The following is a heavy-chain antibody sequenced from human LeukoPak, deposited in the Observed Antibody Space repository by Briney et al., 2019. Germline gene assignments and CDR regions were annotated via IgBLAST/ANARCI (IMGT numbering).Heavy chain of an antibody. Sequence: PSETLSLTCVVYGGSFSGYYWSWIRQPPGKGLEWIGEINHSGSTNYNPSLKSLVTISVDTSKNQFSLKLSSVTAADTAVYYCARGRGCSSTSCYALFDYWGQGTLVTVSS. CDR3: ARGRGCSSTSCYALFDY. J-gene: IGHJ4*02. V-gene: IGHV4-34*01. CDR1: GGSFSGYY. D-gene: IGHD2-2*01. CDR2: INHSGST.